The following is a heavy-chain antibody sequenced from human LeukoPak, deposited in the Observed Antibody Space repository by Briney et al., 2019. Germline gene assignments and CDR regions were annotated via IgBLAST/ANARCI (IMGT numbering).Heavy chain of an antibody. D-gene: IGHD3-10*01. CDR2: IYYSGST. CDR1: GGSISSSIYY. Sequence: SETRSLTCSVSGGSISSSIYYWGWIRQPPGKGLEWIGSIYYSGSTYYNPSLKSRVTISVDTSKNQFSLKLRSVTAADTAVYYCARRLGGSGSYYYWGEGTLDTVSS. CDR3: ARRLGGSGSYYY. J-gene: IGHJ4*02. V-gene: IGHV4-39*01.